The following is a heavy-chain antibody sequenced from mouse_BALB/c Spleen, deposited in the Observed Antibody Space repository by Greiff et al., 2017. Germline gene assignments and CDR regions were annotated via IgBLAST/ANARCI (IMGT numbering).Heavy chain of an antibody. D-gene: IGHD2-14*01. CDR2: IRNKANGYTT. CDR3: ARDMRRYDVGGAMDY. J-gene: IGHJ4*01. Sequence: EVKLMESGGGLVQPGGSLRLSCATSGFTFTDYYMSWVRQPPGKALEWLGFIRNKANGYTTEYSASVKGRFTISRDNSQSILYLQMNTLRAEDSATYYCARDMRRYDVGGAMDYWGQGTSVTVSS. V-gene: IGHV7-3*02. CDR1: GFTFTDYY.